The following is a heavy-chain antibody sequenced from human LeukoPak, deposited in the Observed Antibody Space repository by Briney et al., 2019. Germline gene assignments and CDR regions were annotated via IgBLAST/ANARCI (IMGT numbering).Heavy chain of an antibody. CDR3: AKDRAYYYDSSGYRD. D-gene: IGHD3-22*01. J-gene: IGHJ4*02. CDR1: GFIFGSYG. Sequence: GGTLRLSCAASGFIFGSYGMSWVRQVPGKGLEWVSAISGSGGSTYYADSVKGRFTISRDNSKNTLYLQMNSLRAEDTAVYYCAKDRAYYYDSSGYRDWGQGTLVTVSS. V-gene: IGHV3-23*01. CDR2: ISGSGGST.